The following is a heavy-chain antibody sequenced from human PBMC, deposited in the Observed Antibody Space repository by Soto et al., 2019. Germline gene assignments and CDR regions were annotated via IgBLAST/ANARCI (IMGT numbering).Heavy chain of an antibody. J-gene: IGHJ4*02. V-gene: IGHV4-59*01. CDR1: HGSTNGYY. Sequence: SETLSLTCTVSHGSTNGYYWSWIRQPPGKGLEWIGYIYYSGSTNYNPSLKSRVTISLDTSKNQFSLKLSSVTAADTAVYYCARRQYHHLDYWGRGTLVTVSS. CDR3: ARRQYHHLDY. D-gene: IGHD4-4*01. CDR2: IYYSGST.